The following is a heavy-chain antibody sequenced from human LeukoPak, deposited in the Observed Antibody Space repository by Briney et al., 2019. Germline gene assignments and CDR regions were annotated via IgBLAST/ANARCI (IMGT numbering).Heavy chain of an antibody. Sequence: SETLSLTCTVSGGSISSYYWSWIRQPPGKGLEWIGYIYYSGSTNYNPSLKSRVTISVDTSKNQFSLKLSSVTAADTAVYYCARAYWELSFDYWGQGTLVTVSS. CDR3: ARAYWELSFDY. CDR2: IYYSGST. CDR1: GGSISSYY. D-gene: IGHD1-26*01. V-gene: IGHV4-59*01. J-gene: IGHJ4*02.